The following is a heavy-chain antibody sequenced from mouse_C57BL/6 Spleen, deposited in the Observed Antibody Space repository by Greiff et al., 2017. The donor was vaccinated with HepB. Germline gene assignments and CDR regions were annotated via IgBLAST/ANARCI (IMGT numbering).Heavy chain of an antibody. J-gene: IGHJ1*03. V-gene: IGHV1-82*01. CDR2: IYPGDGDT. Sequence: LQESGPELVKPGASVKISCKASGYAFSSSWMNWVKQRPGKGLEWIGRIYPGDGDTNYNGKFKGKATLTADKSSSTAYMQLSSLTSEDSAVYFCARYYSNYDWYFDVWGTGTTVTVSS. D-gene: IGHD2-5*01. CDR3: ARYYSNYDWYFDV. CDR1: GYAFSSSW.